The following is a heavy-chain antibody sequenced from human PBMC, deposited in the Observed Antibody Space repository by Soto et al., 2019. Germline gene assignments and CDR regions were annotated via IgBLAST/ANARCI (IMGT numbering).Heavy chain of an antibody. V-gene: IGHV1-18*01. J-gene: IGHJ4*02. CDR1: GYTFTSYG. Sequence: AAVKVSCKASGYTFTSYGMSWVRQAPGQGLEGMGWISAYNGNTNYAQKLQGRVTMTTDTSTGTAYMELRSLRSDATAVYYCARDPPNEPLHYYDSTGHPDYWGQGTLVTVSS. CDR3: ARDPPNEPLHYYDSTGHPDY. D-gene: IGHD3-22*01. CDR2: ISAYNGNT.